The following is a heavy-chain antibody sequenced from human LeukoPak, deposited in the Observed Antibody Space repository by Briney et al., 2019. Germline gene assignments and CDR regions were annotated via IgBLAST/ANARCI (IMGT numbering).Heavy chain of an antibody. Sequence: GGSLRLSCAASGFTFSSYSMNWVRQAPGKGLEWVSSISSSSSYIYYADSVKGRLTISRDNAKNSLYLQMNSLRAEDTAVYYCASPDSYGYNPFDYWGQGTLVTVSS. CDR1: GFTFSSYS. D-gene: IGHD5-18*01. CDR3: ASPDSYGYNPFDY. CDR2: ISSSSSYI. J-gene: IGHJ4*02. V-gene: IGHV3-21*01.